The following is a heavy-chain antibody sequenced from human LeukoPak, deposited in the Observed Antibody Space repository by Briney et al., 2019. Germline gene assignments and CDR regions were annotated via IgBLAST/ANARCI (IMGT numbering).Heavy chain of an antibody. CDR2: FQNSGNS. CDR3: ARGRITIFGVISPHFDN. CDR1: GGSISSYY. Sequence: SESLSLTCTVSGGSISSYYWSWIRQPPGKGLEWIGYFQNSGNSNINPSLKSRVTISLDTSKNQFSLDLNSVTAADTAMYYCARGRITIFGVISPHFDNWGQGTLVTVSS. J-gene: IGHJ4*02. V-gene: IGHV4-59*01. D-gene: IGHD3-3*01.